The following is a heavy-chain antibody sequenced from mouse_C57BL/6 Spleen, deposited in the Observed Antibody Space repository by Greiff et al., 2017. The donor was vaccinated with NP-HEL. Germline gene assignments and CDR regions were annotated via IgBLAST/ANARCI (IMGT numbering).Heavy chain of an antibody. CDR3: AREDGKRKAYAMDY. Sequence: QVQLQQPGAELVMPGASVKLSCKASGYTFTSYWMHWVKQRPGQGLEWIGEIDPSDSYTNYNQKFKGKSTLTVDKSSSTAYMQLSSLTSEDSAVYYCAREDGKRKAYAMDYWGQGTSVTVSS. V-gene: IGHV1-69*01. CDR1: GYTFTSYW. D-gene: IGHD2-1*01. J-gene: IGHJ4*01. CDR2: IDPSDSYT.